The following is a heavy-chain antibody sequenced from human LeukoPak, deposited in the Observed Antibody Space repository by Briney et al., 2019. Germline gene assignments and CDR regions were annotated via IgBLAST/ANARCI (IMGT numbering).Heavy chain of an antibody. CDR2: INPNSGGT. V-gene: IGHV1-2*02. CDR1: GYTFTGYY. Sequence: ASVKVSCKASGYTFTGYYMHWVRQAPGQGLEWMGWINPNSGGTNYAQKFQGRVTMTRDTSISTAYMELSRLRSDDTAVYYCARDDRYYYDSSDYYSYFDYWGQGTLVTVSS. D-gene: IGHD3-22*01. J-gene: IGHJ4*02. CDR3: ARDDRYYYDSSDYYSYFDY.